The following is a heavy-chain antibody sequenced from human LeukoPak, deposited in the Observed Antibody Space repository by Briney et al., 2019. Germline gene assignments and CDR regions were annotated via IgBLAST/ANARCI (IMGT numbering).Heavy chain of an antibody. Sequence: SQTLSLTCTVSGDSISSGGYYWSWIRQHPGKGLEWFGDIYYSGSTFYNPSLKSRVTISVDTSKNQFSLRLSSVTAADTAVYYCARVRDNNSSSSPGVPYCFDNWGQGTLVTVSS. CDR1: GDSISSGGYY. CDR2: IYYSGST. V-gene: IGHV4-31*03. CDR3: ARVRDNNSSSSPGVPYCFDN. D-gene: IGHD6-6*01. J-gene: IGHJ4*02.